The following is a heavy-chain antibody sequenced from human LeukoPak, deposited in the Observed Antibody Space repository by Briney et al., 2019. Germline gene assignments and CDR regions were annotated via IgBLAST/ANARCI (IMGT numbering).Heavy chain of an antibody. J-gene: IGHJ4*02. CDR3: AKDQVGPAAIGIYGDY. Sequence: PGGSLRLSCAASGFTFSSYAMSCVRPAPGKGLEWVSAISGSGGSTYYADSVKGRFTISRDNSKNTLYLQMSSLRAEDTAVYYCAKDQVGPAAIGIYGDYWGQGTLVTVSS. CDR1: GFTFSSYA. D-gene: IGHD2-2*01. CDR2: ISGSGGST. V-gene: IGHV3-23*01.